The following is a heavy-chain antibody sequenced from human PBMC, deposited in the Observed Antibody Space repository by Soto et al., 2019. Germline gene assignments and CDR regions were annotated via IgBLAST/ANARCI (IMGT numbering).Heavy chain of an antibody. CDR2: IYYSGST. CDR3: AKTMRPGIAAPFDY. Sequence: SETLSLTCTVSGGSISSYYWSWIRQPPGKGLEWIGYIYYSGSTNYNPSLKSRVTISVDTSKNQFSLKLSSVTAADTAVYYCAKTMRPGIAAPFDYWGQGTLITVSS. D-gene: IGHD6-13*01. CDR1: GGSISSYY. J-gene: IGHJ4*02. V-gene: IGHV4-59*08.